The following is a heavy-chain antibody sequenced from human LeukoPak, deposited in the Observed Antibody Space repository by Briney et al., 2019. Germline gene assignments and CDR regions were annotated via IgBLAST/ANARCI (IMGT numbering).Heavy chain of an antibody. Sequence: VASVKVSCKASGYTFTSYDINWVRQATGQGLEWMGWMNPNSGNTGYAQKFQGRVTMTRNTSISTAYMELSSLRSEDTAVYYCARAQDIYNYYGMDVRGQGTTVTVSS. V-gene: IGHV1-8*01. CDR2: MNPNSGNT. D-gene: IGHD2-15*01. CDR3: ARAQDIYNYYGMDV. J-gene: IGHJ6*02. CDR1: GYTFTSYD.